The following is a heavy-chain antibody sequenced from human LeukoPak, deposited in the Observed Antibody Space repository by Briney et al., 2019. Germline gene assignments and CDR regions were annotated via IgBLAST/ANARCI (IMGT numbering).Heavy chain of an antibody. CDR1: GFTFSNAC. CDR3: TTQAYYYDSSGYYSRTFTGFDS. J-gene: IGHJ4*02. CDR2: MKSKTYDGTT. Sequence: GGSLRLSCAASGFTFSNACMSGVRQAPGKGREGVGRMKSKTYDGTTDYAAPVKRRVTISRDDSKNTLYLQMNRLKPEDTAVYYCTTQAYYYDSSGYYSRTFTGFDSWGQGTLVTVSS. V-gene: IGHV3-15*01. D-gene: IGHD3-22*01.